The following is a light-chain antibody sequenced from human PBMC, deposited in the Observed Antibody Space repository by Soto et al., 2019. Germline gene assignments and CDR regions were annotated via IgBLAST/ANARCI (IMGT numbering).Light chain of an antibody. V-gene: IGLV2-14*01. Sequence: QSALTQPASVSGSPGQSITISCTGTSNDVGGYNYVSWYQQHPGKAPKLMILGVSNRPSGVSNRFSGSKSGNTASLTISGLQAEDEANYYCSSYTSGSTYVVFGGGTQLTVL. CDR3: SSYTSGSTYVV. CDR1: SNDVGGYNY. J-gene: IGLJ2*01. CDR2: GVS.